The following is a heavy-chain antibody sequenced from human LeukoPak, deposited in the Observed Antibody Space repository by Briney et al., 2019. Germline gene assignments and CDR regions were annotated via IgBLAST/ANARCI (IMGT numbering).Heavy chain of an antibody. V-gene: IGHV3-7*03. D-gene: IGHD3-10*01. CDR1: GFTFSTYW. J-gene: IGHJ5*02. CDR3: ARELDYYGSGINPFDP. Sequence: GGSLRLSCAASGFTFSTYWMSRVRQAPGKGLEWVANIKQDGSEKYYVDSVKGRFTISRDNAKNSLYLQVNSLRAEDTAVYYCARELDYYGSGINPFDPWGQGTLVTVSS. CDR2: IKQDGSEK.